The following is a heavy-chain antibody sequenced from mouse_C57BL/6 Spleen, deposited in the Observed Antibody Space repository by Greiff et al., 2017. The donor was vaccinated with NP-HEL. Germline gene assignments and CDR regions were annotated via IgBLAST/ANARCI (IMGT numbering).Heavy chain of an antibody. V-gene: IGHV3-6*01. CDR1: GYSITSGYY. J-gene: IGHJ1*03. CDR2: ISYDGSN. CDR3: AREVYWYFDV. Sequence: ESGPGLVKPSQSLSLTCSVTGYSITSGYYWNWIRQFPGNKLEWMGYISYDGSNNYNPSLKNRISITRDTSKNQFFLKLNSVTTEDTATYYCAREVYWYFDVWGTGTTVTVSS.